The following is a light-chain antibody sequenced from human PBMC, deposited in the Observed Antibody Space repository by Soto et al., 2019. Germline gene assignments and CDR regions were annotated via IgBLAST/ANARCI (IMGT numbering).Light chain of an antibody. CDR2: TAS. J-gene: IGKJ5*01. CDR1: QDINNY. CDR3: QKYNSAPSIT. Sequence: DIQMTQSPSSLSASVGDRVTITCRASQDINNYLAWYQHKPGKGPKLLIYTASTLQSGVPSRFSGSGSETYFTLTISSLQPEDVATYYCQKYNSAPSITFGQGTRLEIK. V-gene: IGKV1-27*01.